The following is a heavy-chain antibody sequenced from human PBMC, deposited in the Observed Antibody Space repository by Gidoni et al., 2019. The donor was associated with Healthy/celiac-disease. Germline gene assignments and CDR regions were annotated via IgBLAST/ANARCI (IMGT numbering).Heavy chain of an antibody. J-gene: IGHJ4*02. CDR1: GLHFDDSA. D-gene: IGHD3-22*01. CDR2: ISWNSGSI. CDR3: AKDYYDSSGYPDY. Sequence: EVQLMVSVGCWVQPGRLLRLSCASSGLHFDDSAMHWVRQAPGNGLEWVSGISWNSGSIGYADSVKGRFTISRDNAKHSLYLQMNSLRAEDTALYYCAKDYYDSSGYPDYWGQGTLVTVSS. V-gene: IGHV3-9*01.